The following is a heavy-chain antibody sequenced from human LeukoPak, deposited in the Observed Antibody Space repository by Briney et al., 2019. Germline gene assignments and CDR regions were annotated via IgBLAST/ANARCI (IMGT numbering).Heavy chain of an antibody. CDR2: ISGSGGST. J-gene: IGHJ4*02. D-gene: IGHD3-10*01. Sequence: GGSLRLSCAASGFTFSSYAMSWVRQAPGKGLEWVSAISGSGGSTYYADSVKGRFTISRDNSKNTLYLQMNSLRAEDTAVYYRATFPGRVTFDYWGQGTLVTVSS. V-gene: IGHV3-23*01. CDR3: ATFPGRVTFDY. CDR1: GFTFSSYA.